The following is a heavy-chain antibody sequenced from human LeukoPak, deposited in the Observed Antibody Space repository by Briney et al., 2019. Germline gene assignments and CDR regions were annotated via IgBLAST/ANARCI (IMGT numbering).Heavy chain of an antibody. V-gene: IGHV3-20*04. CDR3: ARRLYSSGWHDQAFDI. Sequence: GGSLRLSCAASGFTFDDYGMSWVRHAPGKGLEWVSGINWNGGSTGYADSVKGRFTISRDNAKNSLYLQMNSLRAEDTALYYCARRLYSSGWHDQAFDIWGQGTMVTVSS. D-gene: IGHD6-19*01. CDR1: GFTFDDYG. J-gene: IGHJ3*02. CDR2: INWNGGST.